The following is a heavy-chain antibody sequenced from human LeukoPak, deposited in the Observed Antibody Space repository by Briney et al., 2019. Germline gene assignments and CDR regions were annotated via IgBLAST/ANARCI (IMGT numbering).Heavy chain of an antibody. CDR1: GGSISTYY. D-gene: IGHD1-26*01. Sequence: PSETLSLTCTVSGGSISTYYWSWIRQPPGKGLEWIGYIYYSGSTNYNPSLRSRVTISVDTSKNQFSLKLNSVTAADTAVYYCATMGALDAFDIWGQGTMVTVSS. V-gene: IGHV4-59*08. CDR3: ATMGALDAFDI. J-gene: IGHJ3*02. CDR2: IYYSGST.